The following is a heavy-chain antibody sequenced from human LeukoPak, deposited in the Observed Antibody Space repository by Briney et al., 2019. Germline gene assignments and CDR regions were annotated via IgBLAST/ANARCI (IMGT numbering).Heavy chain of an antibody. Sequence: SETLSLTCSVSGDSITGYSWSWIRQTPGKGLEWIGYIYYNGDTHYNPSLNSRLSMSVDTPKKQFSLNLRSVAAADTAVYYCVRGPYGSSISNWFDPWGQGLLVTVSS. CDR2: IYYNGDT. J-gene: IGHJ5*02. CDR1: GDSITGYS. CDR3: VRGPYGSSISNWFDP. V-gene: IGHV4-59*01. D-gene: IGHD3-10*01.